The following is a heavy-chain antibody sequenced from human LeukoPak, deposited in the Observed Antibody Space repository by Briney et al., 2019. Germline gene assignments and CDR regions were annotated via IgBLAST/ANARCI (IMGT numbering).Heavy chain of an antibody. V-gene: IGHV4-31*03. CDR3: ARDLAEVAFDI. CDR2: IYYSGST. D-gene: IGHD6-13*01. Sequence: PSETLSLTCTVSDGSIGSGGYYWSWVRQHPGEGLEWIGYIYYSGSTYYNPSLKSRVTISVDTSKNQFSLKLSSVTAADTAVYYCARDLAEVAFDIWGQGTMVTVSS. CDR1: DGSIGSGGYY. J-gene: IGHJ3*02.